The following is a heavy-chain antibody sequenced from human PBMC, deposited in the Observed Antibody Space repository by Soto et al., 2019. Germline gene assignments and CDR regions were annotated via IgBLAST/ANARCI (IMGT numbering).Heavy chain of an antibody. CDR1: GYTFTSYG. V-gene: IGHV1-18*01. CDR2: ISAYNGNT. D-gene: IGHD2-2*01. CDR3: ARDSAELLSYYYYGMDV. Sequence: ASVKVSCKASGYTFTSYGISWVRQAPGQGLEWMGWISAYNGNTNYAQKLQGRVTMTTDTSTSTAYMELRGLRSDDTAVYYCARDSAELLSYYYYGMDVWGQGTTVTVS. J-gene: IGHJ6*02.